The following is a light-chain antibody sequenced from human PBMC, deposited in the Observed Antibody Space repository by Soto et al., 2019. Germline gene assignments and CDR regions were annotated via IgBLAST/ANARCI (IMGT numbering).Light chain of an antibody. CDR1: SSDVGGYNY. CDR3: SSSTSSITSV. CDR2: EVS. J-gene: IGLJ1*01. Sequence: QSALTQPAPVSGSPGQSITISCTGTSSDVGGYNYVSWYQQHPGKAPKLMIYEVSNRPSGVSNRFSGSKSGNTASLTISGLPAEDDADYYCSSSTSSITSVFGTGIKVTVL. V-gene: IGLV2-14*01.